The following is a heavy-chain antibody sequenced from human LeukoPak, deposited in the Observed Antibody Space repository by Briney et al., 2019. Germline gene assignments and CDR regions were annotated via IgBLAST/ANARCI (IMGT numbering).Heavy chain of an antibody. J-gene: IGHJ4*02. Sequence: GGSLRLSCAASGFTFSNYWMSWVRQAPGKGLEWVAIIKQDGSEQYYVDYVKGRFTISRDNAENSLYLQMNGLRAEDTAVYYCARDTSSIVGPRFDYWGQGTLVTVSS. D-gene: IGHD1-26*01. CDR2: IKQDGSEQ. V-gene: IGHV3-7*01. CDR3: ARDTSSIVGPRFDY. CDR1: GFTFSNYW.